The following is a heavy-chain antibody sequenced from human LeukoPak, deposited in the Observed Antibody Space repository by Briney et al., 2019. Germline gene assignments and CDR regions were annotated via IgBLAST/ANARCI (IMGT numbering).Heavy chain of an antibody. V-gene: IGHV3-23*01. J-gene: IGHJ4*02. D-gene: IGHD3-9*01. CDR2: ISGSGGST. CDR3: AKDPLPIIDY. CDR1: GFTFSSYS. Sequence: GGSLRLSCAASGFTFSSYSMNWVRQAPGKGLEWVSAISGSGGSTYYADSVKGRFTISRDNSKNTLYLQMNSLRAEDTAVYYCAKDPLPIIDYWGQGTLVTVSS.